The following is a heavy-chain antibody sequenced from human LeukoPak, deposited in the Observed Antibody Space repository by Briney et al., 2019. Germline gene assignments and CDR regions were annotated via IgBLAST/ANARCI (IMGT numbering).Heavy chain of an antibody. J-gene: IGHJ4*02. Sequence: GGSLRLSCAASGFTFSSYSMNWVRQAPGKGLEWVSSISSSSSYIYYADSVKGRFTISRDNAKNSLYLQTNSLRAEDTAVYYCARESTVWGSGYYDYWGQGTLVTVSS. V-gene: IGHV3-21*01. D-gene: IGHD3-22*01. CDR3: ARESTVWGSGYYDY. CDR2: ISSSSSYI. CDR1: GFTFSSYS.